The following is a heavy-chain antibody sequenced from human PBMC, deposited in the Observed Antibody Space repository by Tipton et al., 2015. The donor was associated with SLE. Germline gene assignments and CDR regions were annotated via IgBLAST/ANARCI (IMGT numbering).Heavy chain of an antibody. J-gene: IGHJ4*02. CDR1: GYTFIHKG. CDR3: ARVVAGAFDY. D-gene: IGHD2-15*01. V-gene: IGHV1-18*01. Sequence: QVQLVQSGAGVKTPGASVTVSCKASGYTFIHKGISWVRQAPGQGLEFMGWISVYNGYTNYAQKFQGRVTLTTDTSTSTAYMELRSLRSDDTAVYYCARVVAGAFDYWGQGTLVTLSS. CDR2: ISVYNGYT.